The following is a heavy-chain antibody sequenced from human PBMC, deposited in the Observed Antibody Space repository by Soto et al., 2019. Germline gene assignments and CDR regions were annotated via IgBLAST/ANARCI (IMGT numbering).Heavy chain of an antibody. CDR1: GYSFTSYW. V-gene: IGHV5-51*01. Sequence: PGESLKISCKGSGYSFTSYWIGWVRQMPGKGLEWMGIIYPGDSDTRYSPSFQGQVTISADKSISTAYLQWSSLKASDTAMYYCARHSGYLLLYGDPDYYYGMDVWGQGTTVTVSS. CDR2: IYPGDSDT. D-gene: IGHD2-2*02. J-gene: IGHJ6*02. CDR3: ARHSGYLLLYGDPDYYYGMDV.